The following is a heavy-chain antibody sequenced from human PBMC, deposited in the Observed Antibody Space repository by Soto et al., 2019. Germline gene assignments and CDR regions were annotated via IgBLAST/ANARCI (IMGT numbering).Heavy chain of an antibody. V-gene: IGHV3-53*04. CDR3: ARGGVEQNRVGYNAFDI. D-gene: IGHD2-21*01. Sequence: GGSLRLSCAASGFTVSSNYMSWVRQAPGKGLEWVSVIYSGGSTYYADSVKGRFTISRHNSKNTLYLQMNSLRAEDTAVYYCARGGVEQNRVGYNAFDIWGQGTMVTVSS. CDR2: IYSGGST. J-gene: IGHJ3*02. CDR1: GFTVSSNY.